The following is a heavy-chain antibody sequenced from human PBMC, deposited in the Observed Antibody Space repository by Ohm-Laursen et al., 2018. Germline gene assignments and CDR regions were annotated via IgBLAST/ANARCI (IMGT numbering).Heavy chain of an antibody. CDR1: GFTFSNYG. V-gene: IGHV3-33*01. CDR2: IWYDGSNK. CDR3: ARGLYYYDSSGYYYDYYYYGMDV. J-gene: IGHJ6*02. Sequence: SLRLSCTASGFTFSNYGMHWVRQAPGKGLEWVALIWYDGSNKYYADSVKGRFTISRDNAKNTLYLQMNSLRAEDTAVYYCARGLYYYDSSGYYYDYYYYGMDVWGQGTTVTVSS. D-gene: IGHD3-22*01.